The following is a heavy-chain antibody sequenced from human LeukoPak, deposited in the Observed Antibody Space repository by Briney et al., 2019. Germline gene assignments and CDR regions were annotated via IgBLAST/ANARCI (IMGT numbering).Heavy chain of an antibody. V-gene: IGHV3-20*04. CDR1: GFTFDDYG. CDR3: ARTRYYCSGGSCYLLGVDY. J-gene: IGHJ4*02. Sequence: GGSLRLSCAASGFTFDDYGMSWVRQAPGKGLEWASGINWNGGSTGYADSVKGRFTISRDNAKNSLYLQMNSLRAEDTALYYCARTRYYCSGGSCYLLGVDYWGQGTLVTVSS. D-gene: IGHD2-15*01. CDR2: INWNGGST.